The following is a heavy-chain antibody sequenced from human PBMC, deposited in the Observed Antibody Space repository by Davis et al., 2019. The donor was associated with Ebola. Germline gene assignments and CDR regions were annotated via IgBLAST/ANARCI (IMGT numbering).Heavy chain of an antibody. CDR1: GYTFTGHY. Sequence: AASVKASCKASGYTFTGHYIHWVRHAPGQGLEWMGWINPSTGDTNSAQRFQGRVTITRDTSITTAYMELSSLRSEDTAVYYCARASWATVGTRWFDPWGQGTLVTVSS. CDR3: ARASWATVGTRWFDP. J-gene: IGHJ5*02. D-gene: IGHD6-13*01. CDR2: INPSTGDT. V-gene: IGHV1-2*02.